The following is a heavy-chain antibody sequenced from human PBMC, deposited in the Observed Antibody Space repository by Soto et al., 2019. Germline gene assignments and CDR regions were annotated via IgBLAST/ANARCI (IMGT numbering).Heavy chain of an antibody. D-gene: IGHD6-6*01. CDR2: IYYSGST. Sequence: SETMSLTCTVSGGSISSSSYYWGWISQPPGKGLEWIGYIYYSGSTCHNPSLKSRVTISVDTSKNQFSLKLSSVTAADTAVYYCAREEGSSSLDYWGQGTLVTVSS. CDR3: AREEGSSSLDY. J-gene: IGHJ4*02. V-gene: IGHV4-39*07. CDR1: GGSISSSSYY.